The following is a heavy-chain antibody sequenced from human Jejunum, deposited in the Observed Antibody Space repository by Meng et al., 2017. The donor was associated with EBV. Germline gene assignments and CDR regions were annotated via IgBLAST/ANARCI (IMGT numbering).Heavy chain of an antibody. V-gene: IGHV1-2*06. Sequence: QVQLVQSGAEVKKPXASVKVSCKASGYTFTGYYMHWVRQAPGQGLEWMGRINPNSGGTDYAQKFQGRVTMTSDTSVSTAYMELSSLRSEDTAVYYCARELGGRYDNWGQGTLVTVSS. CDR3: ARELGGRYDN. CDR2: INPNSGGT. CDR1: GYTFTGYY. D-gene: IGHD7-27*01. J-gene: IGHJ4*02.